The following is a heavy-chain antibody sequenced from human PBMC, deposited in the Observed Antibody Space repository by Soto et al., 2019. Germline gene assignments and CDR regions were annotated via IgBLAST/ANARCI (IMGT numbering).Heavy chain of an antibody. D-gene: IGHD3-10*01. CDR3: VRQGFGALHGLVDV. V-gene: IGHV4-39*01. J-gene: IGHJ6*02. CDR2: IFYSGST. CDR1: GGSISSSSYY. Sequence: PSETLSLTCTVSGGSISSSSYYWGWIRQPPGKGLEWIGSIFYSGSTYYNPSLKSQVTISVDTSKNQFSLKLTSVTAADTAVYYCVRQGFGALHGLVDVWGQGTTLTVSS.